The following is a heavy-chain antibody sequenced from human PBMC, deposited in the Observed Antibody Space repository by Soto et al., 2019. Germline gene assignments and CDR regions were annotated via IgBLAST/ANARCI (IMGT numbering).Heavy chain of an antibody. D-gene: IGHD4-4*01. V-gene: IGHV3-74*01. J-gene: IGHJ4*02. CDR2: IGSDGGST. Sequence: EVQLVESGGGLVQPGGSLRLSCAASGFTFSTYWMHWVRQVPGKGLVWVSRIGSDGGSTNYADSVKGRFPVSRDNAKSTWYLQMNSVRPADRAVYYCARDARNSFDSWGQGTLVTVSS. CDR3: ARDARNSFDS. CDR1: GFTFSTYW.